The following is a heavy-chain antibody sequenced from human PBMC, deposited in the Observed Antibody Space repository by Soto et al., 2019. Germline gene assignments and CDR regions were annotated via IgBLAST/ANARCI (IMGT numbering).Heavy chain of an antibody. Sequence: QITLKETGPTLVQPTQTLTLTCTFAGFSLSTTGVGVVWISQPPGQAPVWLALFYWDADKRSSTSLCSRLTITKDTSKHQLVLTITNMAPVDTATSYCANIMMFYDILTTFFDYCGPGTLVTVTA. CDR3: ANIMMFYDILTTFFDY. J-gene: IGHJ4*02. D-gene: IGHD3-9*01. CDR2: FYWDADK. CDR1: GFSLSTTGVG. V-gene: IGHV2-5*02.